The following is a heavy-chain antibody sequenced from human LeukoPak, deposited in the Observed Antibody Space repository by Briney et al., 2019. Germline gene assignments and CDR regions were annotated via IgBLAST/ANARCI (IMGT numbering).Heavy chain of an antibody. J-gene: IGHJ5*02. D-gene: IGHD3-9*01. V-gene: IGHV3-9*01. CDR1: GFTFDDYA. CDR3: ARDYTGYFP. Sequence: GGSLRLSCAASGFTFDDYAMHWVRQAPGKGLEWVSGISWNGGKMDYADSVKGRFTISRDNAKNSLYLQMNSLRAEDTAVYYCARDYTGYFPWGQGTLVIVSS. CDR2: ISWNGGKM.